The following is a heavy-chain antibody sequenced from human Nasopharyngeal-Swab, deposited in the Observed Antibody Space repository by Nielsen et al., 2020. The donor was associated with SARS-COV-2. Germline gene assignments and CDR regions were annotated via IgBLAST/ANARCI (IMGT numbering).Heavy chain of an antibody. CDR1: GYTFTGYY. J-gene: IGHJ5*02. V-gene: IGHV1-2*06. CDR2: INPNSGGT. Sequence: ASVKVSCKASGYTFTGYYMHWVRQAPGQGLEWMGRINPNSGGTNYAQKFQGRVTMTRDTSISTAYMEPSRLRSDDTAVYYCARDPQGDWFDPWGQGTLVTVSS. D-gene: IGHD3-16*01. CDR3: ARDPQGDWFDP.